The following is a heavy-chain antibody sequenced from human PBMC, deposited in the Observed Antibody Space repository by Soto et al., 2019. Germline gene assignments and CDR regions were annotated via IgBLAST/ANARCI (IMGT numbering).Heavy chain of an antibody. CDR2: IDPSDSYT. CDR1: GYSCTSYW. J-gene: IGHJ6*02. D-gene: IGHD2-2*01. V-gene: IGHV5-10-1*01. Sequence: GLPMRIPCKGAGYSCTSYWSSGVSQMPGKGLEWMGRIDPSDSYTNYSPSFQGHVTISADKSISTAYLQWSSLKASDTAMYYCARHQCSSTSCTLYYYYGMGVWGQGTTVTVSS. CDR3: ARHQCSSTSCTLYYYYGMGV.